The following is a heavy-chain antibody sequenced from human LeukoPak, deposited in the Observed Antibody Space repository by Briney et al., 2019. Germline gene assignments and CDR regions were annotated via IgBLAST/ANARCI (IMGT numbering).Heavy chain of an antibody. Sequence: ASVRVSCKSSGYTFTSYGISWVRQAPGQGREWVGWISTYNGNTNYAQKLQGRVTMTTDTSTSTAYMELRSLRSDDTAVYYCARDRGYSYGLDYWGQGTLVTVSS. J-gene: IGHJ4*02. CDR3: ARDRGYSYGLDY. CDR2: ISTYNGNT. D-gene: IGHD5-18*01. CDR1: GYTFTSYG. V-gene: IGHV1-18*01.